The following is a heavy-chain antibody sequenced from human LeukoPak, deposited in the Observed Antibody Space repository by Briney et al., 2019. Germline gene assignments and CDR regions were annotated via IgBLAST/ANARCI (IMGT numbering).Heavy chain of an antibody. V-gene: IGHV3-30-3*01. CDR3: ARSIVGATIDAFDI. CDR2: ISYDGSNK. J-gene: IGHJ3*02. CDR1: GFTFSSYA. D-gene: IGHD1-26*01. Sequence: GRSLRLSCAASGFTFSSYAMHWVRQAPGKGLEWVAVISYDGSNKYYADSVKGRFTISRDNSKNTLYLQMNSLRAEGTAVYYCARSIVGATIDAFDIWGQGTMVTVSS.